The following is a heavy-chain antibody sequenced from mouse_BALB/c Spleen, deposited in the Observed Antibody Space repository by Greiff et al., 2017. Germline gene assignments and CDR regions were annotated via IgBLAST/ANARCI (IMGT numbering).Heavy chain of an antibody. V-gene: IGHV2-4-1*01. J-gene: IGHJ4*01. CDR2: IWSGGST. D-gene: IGHD2-9*01. CDR3: ARNWGISYYGYDGAMDY. CDR1: GFSLTSYG. Sequence: VKLQESGPGLVQPSQSLSITCTVSGFSLTSYGVHWVRQSPGKGLEWLGVIWSGGSTDYNAAFISRLSISKDNSKSQVFFKMNSLQADDTAIYYCARNWGISYYGYDGAMDYWGQGTSVTVSS.